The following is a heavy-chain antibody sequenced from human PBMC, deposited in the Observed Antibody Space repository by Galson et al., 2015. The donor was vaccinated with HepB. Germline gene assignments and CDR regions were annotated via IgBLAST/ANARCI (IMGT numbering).Heavy chain of an antibody. Sequence: SLRLSCAASGFTFSSYGMHWVRQAPGKGLEWVAVISYDGSNKYYADSVKGRFTISRDNSKNTLYLQMNSLRAEDTAVYYCAKDRAVAARGTPLGYWGQGTLVTVSS. V-gene: IGHV3-30*18. J-gene: IGHJ4*02. CDR3: AKDRAVAARGTPLGY. CDR1: GFTFSSYG. CDR2: ISYDGSNK. D-gene: IGHD6-19*01.